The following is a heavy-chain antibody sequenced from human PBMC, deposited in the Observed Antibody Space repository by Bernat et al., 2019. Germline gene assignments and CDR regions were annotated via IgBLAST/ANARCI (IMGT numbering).Heavy chain of an antibody. V-gene: IGHV3-48*03. Sequence: EVQLVESGGGLVQPGGSLRLSCAASGFTFSSYEMNWVRQAPGKGLEWVSYISSSGSTTYYADSVKGRFTISRDNAKNSLYLQMNSLRAEDTAVYYCASGGYGDYEMAFDIWGQGTMVTVSS. D-gene: IGHD4-17*01. CDR1: GFTFSSYE. CDR2: ISSSGSTT. CDR3: ASGGYGDYEMAFDI. J-gene: IGHJ3*02.